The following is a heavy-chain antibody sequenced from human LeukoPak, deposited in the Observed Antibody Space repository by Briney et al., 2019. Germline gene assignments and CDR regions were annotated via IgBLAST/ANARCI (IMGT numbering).Heavy chain of an antibody. J-gene: IGHJ4*02. CDR3: ARRYYYDSSGYYLDY. CDR1: GFTFSSYA. Sequence: GGSLRLSCAASGFTFSSYAMHWVRQAPGKGLEYVSAISSNRGSTYYANSVKGRFTISRDNSKNTLYLQMGSLRAEDMAVYYCARRYYYDSSGYYLDYWGQGTLVTVSS. D-gene: IGHD3-22*01. CDR2: ISSNRGST. V-gene: IGHV3-64*01.